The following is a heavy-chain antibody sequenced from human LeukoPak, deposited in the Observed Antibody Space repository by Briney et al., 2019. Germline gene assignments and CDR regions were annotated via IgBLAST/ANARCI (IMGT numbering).Heavy chain of an antibody. CDR3: ASSPAAGTWSSYYYGMDV. D-gene: IGHD6-13*01. CDR2: INPSGGST. Sequence: EPSVNVSCKASGYTLTSYYMHWVPHAPGQGLERMGIINPSGGSTSYAQKFQGRVTMTRDTSTSTVYMELSSLRSEDTAVYYWASSPAAGTWSSYYYGMDVWGEGTTVTVSS. V-gene: IGHV1-46*01. CDR1: GYTLTSYY. J-gene: IGHJ6*01.